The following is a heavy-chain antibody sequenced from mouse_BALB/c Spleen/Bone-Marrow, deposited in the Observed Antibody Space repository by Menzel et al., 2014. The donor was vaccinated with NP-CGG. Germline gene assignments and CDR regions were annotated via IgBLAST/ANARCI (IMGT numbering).Heavy chain of an antibody. D-gene: IGHD1-2*01. V-gene: IGHV1-7*01. CDR1: GYTFTVYW. J-gene: IGHJ3*01. CDR3: ALTTATPFAY. CDR2: INPSTAYT. Sequence: VKLMESGAELAKPGASVKMSCKASGYTFTVYWIHWVKQRPGQGLEWIGYINPSTAYTDYNQKFKDKATLTADKSSTTAYMQLSSLTSEDSAVYYCALTTATPFAYWGQGTLVTVS.